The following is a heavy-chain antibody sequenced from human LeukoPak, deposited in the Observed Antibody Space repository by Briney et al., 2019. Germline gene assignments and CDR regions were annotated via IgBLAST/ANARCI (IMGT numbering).Heavy chain of an antibody. CDR3: AKVFGGREFDY. D-gene: IGHD2-15*01. V-gene: IGHV3-30*18. Sequence: GGSLRLSCAASGFTFSSYGMHWVCQAPGKGLEWVAVISYDGSNKYYADSVKGRFTISRDNSKNTLYLQMNSLRAEDTAVYYCAKVFGGREFDYWGQGTLVTVSS. J-gene: IGHJ4*02. CDR2: ISYDGSNK. CDR1: GFTFSSYG.